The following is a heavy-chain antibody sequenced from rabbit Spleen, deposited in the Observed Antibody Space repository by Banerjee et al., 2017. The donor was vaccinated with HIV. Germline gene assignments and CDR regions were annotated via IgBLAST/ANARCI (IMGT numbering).Heavy chain of an antibody. D-gene: IGHD6-1*01. CDR2: IATGGSGFT. Sequence: QSLEESGGGLVQPEGSLTLTCTTSGFSFSSNYYMCWVRQAPGKGLEWIACIATGGSGFTYYASWAKGRFTCSKASSTTVTLQMTSLTAADTATYFCARGEHFSVGFSAFAIYLDLWGQGTLVTVS. CDR3: ARGEHFSVGFSAFAIYLDL. CDR1: GFSFSSNYY. V-gene: IGHV1S40*01. J-gene: IGHJ4*01.